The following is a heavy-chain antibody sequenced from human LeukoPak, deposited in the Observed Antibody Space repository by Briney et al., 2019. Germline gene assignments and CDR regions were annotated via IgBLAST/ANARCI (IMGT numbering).Heavy chain of an antibody. Sequence: SETLSLTCTVSGGSFSSSSYNWDWIRQPPGKGLEWIGSIYYSGSTNYNPSLKSRVTISLDTSKNQFSLKLSSVTAADTAVYYCARTNSGYDIKYYYYYYMDVWDKGTTVTVSS. CDR3: ARTNSGYDIKYYYYYYMDV. V-gene: IGHV4-39*07. D-gene: IGHD5-12*01. CDR1: GGSFSSSSYN. CDR2: IYYSGST. J-gene: IGHJ6*03.